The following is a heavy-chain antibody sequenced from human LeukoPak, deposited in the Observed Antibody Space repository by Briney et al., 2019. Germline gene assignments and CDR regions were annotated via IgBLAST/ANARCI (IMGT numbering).Heavy chain of an antibody. J-gene: IGHJ4*02. CDR3: ARDKRQERWPDY. D-gene: IGHD5-24*01. V-gene: IGHV3-48*04. CDR2: ISSRSSAI. CDR1: GFTFSNYN. Sequence: PGGSLRLSCAASGFTFSNYNMNWVRQAPGKGLEWVSYISSRSSAIYYADSVKGRFTISRDNAKNSLYLQMDSLRAEDTAVYYCARDKRQERWPDYWGQGTLVTVSS.